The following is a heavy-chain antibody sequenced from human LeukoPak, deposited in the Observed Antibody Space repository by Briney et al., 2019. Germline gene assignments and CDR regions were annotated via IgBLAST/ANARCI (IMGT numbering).Heavy chain of an antibody. D-gene: IGHD6-13*01. CDR2: VDPEDGET. CDR1: GYTFTDYY. CDR3: AIIAAAPDY. J-gene: IGHJ4*02. Sequence: GASVKVSCKASGYTFTDYYMHWVQQAPEKGLEWMGRVDPEDGETIYAEKFQGRVTITADTSTDTAYMELSSLRSEDTAVYYCAIIAAAPDYWGQGTLVTVSS. V-gene: IGHV1-69-2*01.